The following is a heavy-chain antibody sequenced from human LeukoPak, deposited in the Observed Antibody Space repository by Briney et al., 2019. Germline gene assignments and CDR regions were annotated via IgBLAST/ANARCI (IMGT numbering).Heavy chain of an antibody. Sequence: PSETLSLTCTVSGGSISSHYWSWIRQPPGKGLEWIGYIYYSGSTNYNPSLKSRVTISVDTSKNQFSLKLSFVTAADTAVYYCARGPYSSSAIDYWGQGTLVTVSS. V-gene: IGHV4-59*11. CDR3: ARGPYSSSAIDY. CDR1: GGSISSHY. CDR2: IYYSGST. D-gene: IGHD6-6*01. J-gene: IGHJ4*02.